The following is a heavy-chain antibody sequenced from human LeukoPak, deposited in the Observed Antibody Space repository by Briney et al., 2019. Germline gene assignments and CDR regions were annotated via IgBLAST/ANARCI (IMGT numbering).Heavy chain of an antibody. CDR1: GFTFTTYW. V-gene: IGHV3-7*01. CDR2: INQDGTEK. J-gene: IGHJ4*02. Sequence: GESLRLSCAASGFTFTTYWMSWVRPFPRKGLQWVANINQDGTEKYYVDSVKGRFTISRDNAKNSLYLQMNSLRVEDTAIYYCVKVAKYYYGSETYYFFEQWGQGTPVTASS. CDR3: VKVAKYYYGSETYYFFEQ. D-gene: IGHD3-10*01.